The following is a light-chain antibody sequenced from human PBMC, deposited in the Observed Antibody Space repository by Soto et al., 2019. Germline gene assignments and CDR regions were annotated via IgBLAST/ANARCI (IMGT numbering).Light chain of an antibody. CDR2: EVS. CDR3: SSHGGSNNPYV. V-gene: IGLV2-8*01. J-gene: IGLJ1*01. Sequence: QPVLTQPPSASGSPGQSVAISCTGTSSDIGGYNFVSWYQQHPDKAPKLLIYEVSKRPSGVPDRFSGSKSGNTATLIVSGLQAEDEADYYCSSHGGSNNPYVFGPGTKLTVL. CDR1: SSDIGGYNF.